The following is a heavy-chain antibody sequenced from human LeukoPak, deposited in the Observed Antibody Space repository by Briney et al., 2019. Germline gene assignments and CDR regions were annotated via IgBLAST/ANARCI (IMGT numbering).Heavy chain of an antibody. CDR2: MYTSGST. V-gene: IGHV4-4*07. D-gene: IGHD1-1*01. CDR3: ARDPERESGFDP. J-gene: IGHJ5*02. Sequence: KPSETLSLTCTVSGGSISSYYWSWIRQPAGKGLEWIGRMYTSGSTNYNPSLKSRVIMSVDTSKNQFSLKLSYVTAADSAVYYCARDPERESGFDPWGQGTLVTVSS. CDR1: GGSISSYY.